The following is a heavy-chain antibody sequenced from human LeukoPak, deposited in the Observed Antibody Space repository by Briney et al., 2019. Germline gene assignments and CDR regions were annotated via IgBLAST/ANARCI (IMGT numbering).Heavy chain of an antibody. D-gene: IGHD3-22*01. CDR1: GGSISSYY. CDR3: ARVITYYYDSSGYYWFDP. Sequence: SETLSLTCTVSGGSISSYYWSWIRQPPGKGLEWIGYIYYSGITNYNPSLKSRVTISVDTSKNQFSLKLSSVTAADTAVYYCARVITYYYDSSGYYWFDPWGQGTLVTVSS. J-gene: IGHJ5*02. V-gene: IGHV4-59*01. CDR2: IYYSGIT.